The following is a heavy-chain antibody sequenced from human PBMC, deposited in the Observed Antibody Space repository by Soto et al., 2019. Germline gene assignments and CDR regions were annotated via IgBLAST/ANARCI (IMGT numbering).Heavy chain of an antibody. J-gene: IGHJ4*02. CDR2: IRSKGYFGTT. CDR1: GFPFGGYG. Sequence: PGGSLRLSCTTSGFPFGGYGLSWVRQSPGKGLEWVGLIRSKGYFGTTEYAASVRGRFTISRDDSKSIAYLQMNSLKTEDTAVYYCVRVRVELETLYPQLDYWGQGTLVTVSS. CDR3: VRVRVELETLYPQLDY. D-gene: IGHD1-1*01. V-gene: IGHV3-49*04.